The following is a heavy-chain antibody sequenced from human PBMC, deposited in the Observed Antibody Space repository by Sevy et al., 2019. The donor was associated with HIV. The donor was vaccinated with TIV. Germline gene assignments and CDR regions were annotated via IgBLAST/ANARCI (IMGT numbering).Heavy chain of an antibody. V-gene: IGHV3-23*01. D-gene: IGHD7-27*01. Sequence: GGSLRLSCAASGFTFSTYSMTWVRQAPGKGLEWVSAISDTGTSTYYTDSVEGRFTISRDNYKSTVYLHMNSLRAEDTALYYCAKFAGDFPHFDFWGQGTLVTVSS. CDR2: ISDTGTST. J-gene: IGHJ4*02. CDR3: AKFAGDFPHFDF. CDR1: GFTFSTYS.